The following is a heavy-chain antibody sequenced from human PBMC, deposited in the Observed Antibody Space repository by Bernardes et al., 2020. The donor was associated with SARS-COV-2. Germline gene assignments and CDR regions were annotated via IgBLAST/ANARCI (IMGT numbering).Heavy chain of an antibody. CDR2: ISPKSGAA. J-gene: IGHJ4*02. Sequence: ASVKVSCKASGYTFSDYYIHWLRQAPGQGFEWMGWISPKSGAANYAQKFQGRVTMTRDIAISTEYMELSRLTSDDTAVYYCARTFYYDRGGDSVFDHWGQGTLVYVSS. CDR1: GYTFSDYY. CDR3: ARTFYYDRGGDSVFDH. V-gene: IGHV1-2*02. D-gene: IGHD2-21*01.